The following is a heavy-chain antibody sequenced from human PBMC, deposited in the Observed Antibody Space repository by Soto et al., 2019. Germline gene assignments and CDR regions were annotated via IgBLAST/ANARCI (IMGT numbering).Heavy chain of an antibody. CDR2: TYFRFKWYS. J-gene: IGHJ4*02. D-gene: IGHD2-2*01. Sequence: KQSQTLSLTCAISGDSVSSNTAAWNWIRQSPSRGLEWLGRTYFRFKWYSDYALSVKSRITFHSDTPKNQFSLQLNSVTPEDTAVYYCARSSPSDSFFDYWGQGTLVTVSS. CDR1: GDSVSSNTAA. V-gene: IGHV6-1*01. CDR3: ARSSPSDSFFDY.